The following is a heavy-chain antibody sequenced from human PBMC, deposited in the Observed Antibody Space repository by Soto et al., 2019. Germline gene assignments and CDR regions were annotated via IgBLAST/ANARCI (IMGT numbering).Heavy chain of an antibody. CDR1: GDGVSGNSAA. Sequence: PPLYLKGSSSGDGVSGNSAAWNWISQSPSRGLEWLGRTYYRSKWYNDYAVSVKSRITINPDTSKNQFSLQLNSVTPEDTAVYYCARVRYSSGLRYYYYYGMDVWGQGTTLTVS. CDR3: ARVRYSSGLRYYYYYGMDV. D-gene: IGHD6-19*01. V-gene: IGHV6-1*01. J-gene: IGHJ6*02. CDR2: TYYRSKWYN.